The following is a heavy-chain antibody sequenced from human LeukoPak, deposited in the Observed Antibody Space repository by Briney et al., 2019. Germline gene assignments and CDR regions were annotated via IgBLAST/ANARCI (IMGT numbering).Heavy chain of an antibody. Sequence: SLTLSLTCTVSGGSISSGSYYWSWIRQPAGKGLEWIGRIYTSGSTNYNPSLKSRVTISVDTSKNQFSLKLSSVTAADTAVYYCARDHDYYDSSGYFDYWGQGTLVTVSS. J-gene: IGHJ4*02. CDR3: ARDHDYYDSSGYFDY. D-gene: IGHD3-22*01. CDR2: IYTSGST. V-gene: IGHV4-61*02. CDR1: GGSISSGSYY.